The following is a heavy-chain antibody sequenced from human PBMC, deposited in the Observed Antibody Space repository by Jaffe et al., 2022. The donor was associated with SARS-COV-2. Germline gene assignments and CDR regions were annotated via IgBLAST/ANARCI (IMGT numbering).Heavy chain of an antibody. J-gene: IGHJ3*01. Sequence: EVQLVESGGRLIQPGGSLRLSCAASGFSFSSYAMKWVRQAPGRGLEWVSAIGGSGDATYYADSVKGRFTISRDNSKTTVYLQMNSLTAEDTAVYYCAKGTFTAGASAFEVWGQGTMVTVSS. CDR3: AKGTFTAGASAFEV. V-gene: IGHV3-23*04. CDR2: IGGSGDAT. CDR1: GFSFSSYA. D-gene: IGHD1-26*01.